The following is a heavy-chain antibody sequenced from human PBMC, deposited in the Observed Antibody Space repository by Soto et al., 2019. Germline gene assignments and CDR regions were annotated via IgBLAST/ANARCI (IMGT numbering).Heavy chain of an antibody. CDR3: ARDGRLMLRGFRFYNGMDV. J-gene: IGHJ6*02. CDR1: GGSISSYY. D-gene: IGHD3-10*01. Sequence: SETLSLTCTVSGGSISSYYWSWIRQPPGKGLEWIGYIYYSGSTNYNPSLKSRVTISIDRSKNQFSLKLTSVTVADTAVYFCARDGRLMLRGFRFYNGMDVWGQGTTVT. V-gene: IGHV4-59*01. CDR2: IYYSGST.